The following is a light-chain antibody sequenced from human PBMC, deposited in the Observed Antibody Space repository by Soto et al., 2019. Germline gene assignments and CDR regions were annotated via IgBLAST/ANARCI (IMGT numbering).Light chain of an antibody. CDR2: DAS. V-gene: IGKV1-13*02. CDR3: QQFNSYPLT. J-gene: IGKJ4*01. CDR1: QGISSA. Sequence: AIQLTQSPSSLSASVGDRVTITCRASQGISSALAWYQQKPGKAPKLLIYDASSLESGVPSRFSGSGSGTDCTLTISSQQPEDVATNYCQQFNSYPLTFGGGTKVEIK.